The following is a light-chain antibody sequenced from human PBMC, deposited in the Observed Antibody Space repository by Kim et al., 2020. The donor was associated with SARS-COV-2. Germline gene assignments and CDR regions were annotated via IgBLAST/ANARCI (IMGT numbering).Light chain of an antibody. CDR1: QSVDSTY. Sequence: EIVLTQSPDTLSLSPGERATLSCRASQSVDSTYLGWYQQKPGQAPRLLIYGASSRATGIPDRFSGSGSGTDFTLTISRLEPEDFATYYWQQYDTSPCTVGGGTKLEI. J-gene: IGKJ2*02. CDR3: QQYDTSPCT. CDR2: GAS. V-gene: IGKV3-20*01.